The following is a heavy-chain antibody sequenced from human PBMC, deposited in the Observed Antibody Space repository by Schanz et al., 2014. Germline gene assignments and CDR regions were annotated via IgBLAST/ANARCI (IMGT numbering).Heavy chain of an antibody. CDR3: ARLDSSSWYPRY. CDR2: IYSSGST. CDR1: GLTFSDYY. V-gene: IGHV3-66*02. J-gene: IGHJ4*02. Sequence: VQLVESGGGLVKPGGSLRLSCAASGLTFSDYYMSWIRQAPGKGLEWVSTIYSSGSTYYADSVRGRFTISRDNSMNTVYLQMNSLRSDDAAVYYCARLDSSSWYPRYWGQGTLVTVSS. D-gene: IGHD6-13*01.